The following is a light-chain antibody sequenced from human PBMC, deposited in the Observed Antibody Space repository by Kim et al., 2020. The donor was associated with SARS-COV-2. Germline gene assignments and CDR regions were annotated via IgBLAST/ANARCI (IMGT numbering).Light chain of an antibody. CDR2: DVS. V-gene: IGLV2-11*01. Sequence: SSTISCTGTSSDVGGYNYVSWYQQHPGKAPKLTIYDVSKRPSGVPDRFSGSKSGNTASLTISGLQAEDEADYYCCSYAGSYTPVVFGGGTQLTVL. J-gene: IGLJ2*01. CDR3: CSYAGSYTPVV. CDR1: SSDVGGYNY.